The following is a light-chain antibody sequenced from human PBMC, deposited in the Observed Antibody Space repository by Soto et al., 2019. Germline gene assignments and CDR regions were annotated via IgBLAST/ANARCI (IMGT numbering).Light chain of an antibody. CDR3: FSYTSSGTYV. CDR2: EVS. V-gene: IGLV2-14*01. Sequence: QSVLTQPASVSGSPGQSITISCTGTSSDVGGYNYVSWYQQYPGKAPKLMIYEVSNRPSGVSNRFSGSKSGNTASLTISGLQAEDETDYYCFSYTSSGTYVFGTGTKVTVL. J-gene: IGLJ1*01. CDR1: SSDVGGYNY.